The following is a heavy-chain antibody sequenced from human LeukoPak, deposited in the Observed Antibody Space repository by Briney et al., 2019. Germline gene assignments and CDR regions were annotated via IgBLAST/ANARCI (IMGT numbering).Heavy chain of an antibody. V-gene: IGHV4-39*01. D-gene: IGHD5-24*01. CDR2: IYYSGST. J-gene: IGHJ4*02. Sequence: SETLSLTCTVSGGSISSSSYYWGWIRQPPGKGLEWIGSIYYSGSTYYNPSLKSRVTISVDTSKNQFSLKLSSVTAADTAVYYCARQEAVGWLQFRRPLDFDYWGQGTLVTVSS. CDR3: ARQEAVGWLQFRRPLDFDY. CDR1: GGSISSSSYY.